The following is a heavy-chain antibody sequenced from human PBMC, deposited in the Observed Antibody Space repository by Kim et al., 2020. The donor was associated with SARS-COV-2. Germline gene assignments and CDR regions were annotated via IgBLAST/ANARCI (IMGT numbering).Heavy chain of an antibody. V-gene: IGHV4-34*01. J-gene: IGHJ6*02. CDR3: ARALLLWFGDPYYYGMDV. D-gene: IGHD3-10*01. CDR2: INHSGST. CDR1: GGSFSGYY. Sequence: SETLSLTCAVYGGSFSGYYWSWIRQPPGKGLEWIGEINHSGSTNYNPSLKSRVTISVDTSKNQFSLKLSSVTAADTAVYYCARALLLWFGDPYYYGMDVWGQGTTVTVSS.